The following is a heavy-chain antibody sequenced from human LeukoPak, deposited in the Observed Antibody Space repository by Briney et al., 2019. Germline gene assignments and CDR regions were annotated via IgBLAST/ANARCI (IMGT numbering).Heavy chain of an antibody. Sequence: PGGSLRLTCAASGFTFSSYAMSWVRQAPGKGLEWVSAISGSGGSTYYADAVKGRFTISKDNSKNTLYLQMNSLRAEDTAVYYCAREDYADSSGYYSSGEYWGQGTLVTVSS. CDR1: GFTFSSYA. CDR3: AREDYADSSGYYSSGEY. D-gene: IGHD3-22*01. V-gene: IGHV3-23*01. J-gene: IGHJ4*02. CDR2: ISGSGGST.